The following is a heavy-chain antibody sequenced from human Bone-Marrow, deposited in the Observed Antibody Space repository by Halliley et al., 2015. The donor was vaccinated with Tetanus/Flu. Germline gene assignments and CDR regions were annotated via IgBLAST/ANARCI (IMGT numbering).Heavy chain of an antibody. J-gene: IGHJ4*02. CDR3: AKGLTTVSRGYFDY. Sequence: VSTMSESGLNTFYADSVKGRFTISRDNSNNTVSLQRHSLRAEDTAAYYCAKGLTTVSRGYFDYWGQGAQVTVSS. D-gene: IGHD4-17*01. CDR2: MSESGLNT. V-gene: IGHV3-23*01.